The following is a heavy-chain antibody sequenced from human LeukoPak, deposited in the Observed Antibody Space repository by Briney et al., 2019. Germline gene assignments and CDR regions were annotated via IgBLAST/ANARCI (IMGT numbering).Heavy chain of an antibody. CDR2: IRSKAYGGTT. CDR1: GFTFGDYA. V-gene: IGHV3-49*04. Sequence: GRSLRLSCTASGFTFGDYAMSWVRQAPGKGLEWVGFIRSKAYGGTTEYAASVKGRFTISRDDSKSIAYLQMNSLKTEDTAVYYCTRSLRSSGYCDAFDIWGQGTMVTVSS. D-gene: IGHD3-22*01. J-gene: IGHJ3*02. CDR3: TRSLRSSGYCDAFDI.